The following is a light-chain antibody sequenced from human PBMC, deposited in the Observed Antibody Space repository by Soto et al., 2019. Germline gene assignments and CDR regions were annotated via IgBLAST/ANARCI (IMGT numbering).Light chain of an antibody. J-gene: IGKJ1*01. CDR1: QSVNSN. Sequence: EIVMTQSPATLSLSPGERATLSCRASQSVNSNLAWYQQKPGQAPRLLIYGASSRATGIPDRFSGSGSGTDFTLTISRLEPEDFAVYYRQQYGSSPTTFGQGTKVDIK. CDR2: GAS. CDR3: QQYGSSPTT. V-gene: IGKV3-20*01.